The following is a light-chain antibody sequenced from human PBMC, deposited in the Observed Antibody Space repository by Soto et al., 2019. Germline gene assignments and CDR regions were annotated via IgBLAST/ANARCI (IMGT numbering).Light chain of an antibody. CDR1: QNIRSNY. V-gene: IGKV3D-20*02. CDR3: QQRSNWPPILT. CDR2: GAS. Sequence: EIVLTQSPGTLSLTPGERATLSCRASQNIRSNYLAWYQQKPGQAPRLLIFGASSRATGIPDTFTGSGSGTDFTLTISRLEAEDSAVYYCQQRSNWPPILTFGGGTKVEL. J-gene: IGKJ4*01.